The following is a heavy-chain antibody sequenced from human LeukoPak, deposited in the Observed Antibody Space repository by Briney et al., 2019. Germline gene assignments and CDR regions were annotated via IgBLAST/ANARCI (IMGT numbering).Heavy chain of an antibody. Sequence: GGSLRLSCEVSGFSVDGNYMTWVRQVPGRGLEWVALIFSGDSTDYPDSVKGRFTISRDKSKNTLHLQMDSLRPEDTAMYYCALTYYFDRRGYSYFDYWGQGTLVTVSS. CDR3: ALTYYFDRRGYSYFDY. J-gene: IGHJ4*02. D-gene: IGHD3-22*01. CDR1: GFSVDGNY. CDR2: IFSGDST. V-gene: IGHV3-53*01.